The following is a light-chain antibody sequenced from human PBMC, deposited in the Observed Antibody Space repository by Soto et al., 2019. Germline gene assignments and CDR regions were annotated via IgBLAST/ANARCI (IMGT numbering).Light chain of an antibody. V-gene: IGLV2-11*01. CDR2: DVI. CDR1: SSDVGVYKY. CDR3: CSYAGDYTFV. J-gene: IGLJ1*01. Sequence: QSALIQPRSVSGSPGQSVTISCTGTSSDVGVYKYVSWYRQHPGKAPKLMIYDVITRPSGVTDRFSGSKSGNTASLTISGLQAEDEADYYCCSYAGDYTFVFGSGTKLTVL.